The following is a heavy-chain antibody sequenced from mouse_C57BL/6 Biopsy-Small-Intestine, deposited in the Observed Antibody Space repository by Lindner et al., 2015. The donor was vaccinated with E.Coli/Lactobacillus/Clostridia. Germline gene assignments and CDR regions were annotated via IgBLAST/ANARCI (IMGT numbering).Heavy chain of an antibody. D-gene: IGHD1-1*01. J-gene: IGHJ4*01. V-gene: IGHV9-3*02. CDR1: GYTFTNNA. CDR3: ARIYSSFWFNDF. Sequence: VKVSCKASGYTFTNNAINWVRQAPGQGLEWVGSINTNTRNPTYAQGFTGRFVFSPDTSVNTAYLAISSLKPEDTAIYYCARIYSSFWFNDFWGQGTLVTVSS. CDR2: INTNTRNP.